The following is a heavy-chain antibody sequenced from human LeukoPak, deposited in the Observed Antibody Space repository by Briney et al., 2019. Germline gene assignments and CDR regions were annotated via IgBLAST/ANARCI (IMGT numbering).Heavy chain of an antibody. V-gene: IGHV2-5*01. CDR3: ARSYDGLVIIPSCFDY. Sequence: SGPTLVKPTQTLTLTCTFSGFSLSTSGVGVGWIRQPPGKALEWLALIYWNDDKRYSPSLKSRLTITKDTSKNQVVLTMTNMDPVDTATYYCARSYDGLVIIPSCFDYWGQGTLVTVSS. CDR2: IYWNDDK. D-gene: IGHD3/OR15-3a*01. J-gene: IGHJ4*02. CDR1: GFSLSTSGVG.